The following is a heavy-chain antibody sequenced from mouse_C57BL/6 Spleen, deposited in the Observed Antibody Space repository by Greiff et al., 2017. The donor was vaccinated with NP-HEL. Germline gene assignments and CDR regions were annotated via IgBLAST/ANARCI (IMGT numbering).Heavy chain of an antibody. CDR2: IDPEDGDT. CDR3: TTWYYGIYGAY. V-gene: IGHV14-1*01. D-gene: IGHD2-1*01. CDR1: GFNIKDYY. Sequence: EVMLVESGAELVRPGASVKLSCTASGFNIKDYYMHWVKQRPEQGLEWIGRIDPEDGDTEYAPQFQGKATMTADSSSNTAYLQLSSLTSEDTAVYYCTTWYYGIYGAYWGQGTLVTVSA. J-gene: IGHJ3*01.